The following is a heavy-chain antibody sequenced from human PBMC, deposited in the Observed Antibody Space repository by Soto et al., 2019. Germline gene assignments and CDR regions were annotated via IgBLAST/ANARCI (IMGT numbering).Heavy chain of an antibody. Sequence: VGSLRLSCAASGFTFGSYWMSWVRQAPGKGLEWVANINPGGREKNYVDSVKGRFSISRDDAEKSHHLQMNSLRVEDTAVYYCAKYGSGSYGAYALDIWGQGTMVTVS. D-gene: IGHD3-10*01. CDR1: GFTFGSYW. CDR2: INPGGREK. CDR3: AKYGSGSYGAYALDI. V-gene: IGHV3-7*01. J-gene: IGHJ3*02.